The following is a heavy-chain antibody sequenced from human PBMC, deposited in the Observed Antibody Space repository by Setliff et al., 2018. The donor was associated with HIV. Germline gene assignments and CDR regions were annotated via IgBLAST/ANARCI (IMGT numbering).Heavy chain of an antibody. CDR1: DGSIRGNY. V-gene: IGHV4-59*01. CDR3: ARGAGYRYFDYSYYYLDV. Sequence: SETLSLTCTVSDGSIRGNYWSWSRQPPGKGLEWIGYVYYSGSTNYNPSLKSRVTVSVETSKNKYSLKLTSVTAADTAVYFCARGAGYRYFDYSYYYLDVWGKGTTVTVSS. J-gene: IGHJ6*03. CDR2: VYYSGST. D-gene: IGHD5-18*01.